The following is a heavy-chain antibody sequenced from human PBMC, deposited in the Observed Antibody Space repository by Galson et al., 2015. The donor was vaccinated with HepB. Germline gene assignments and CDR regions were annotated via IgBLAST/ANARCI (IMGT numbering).Heavy chain of an antibody. Sequence: SLRLSCAASGFTFSSYAMNWVRQAPGKGLEWVSTISGSGGSTYYADSVRGRFTISRDNSKNTLYLQMNSLRAEDTAVYYCAKAFSSWYHPLGYWGQGTLVTVSS. V-gene: IGHV3-23*01. CDR1: GFTFSSYA. J-gene: IGHJ4*02. D-gene: IGHD6-13*01. CDR2: ISGSGGST. CDR3: AKAFSSWYHPLGY.